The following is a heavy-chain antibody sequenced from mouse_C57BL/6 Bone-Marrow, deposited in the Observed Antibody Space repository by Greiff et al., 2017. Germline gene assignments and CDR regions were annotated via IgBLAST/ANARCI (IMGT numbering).Heavy chain of an antibody. CDR1: GFNIKDDY. J-gene: IGHJ2*01. CDR2: IDPENGDT. Sequence: EVQLQQSGAELVRPGASVKLSCTASGFNIKDDYMHWVKQRPEQGLEWIGWIDPENGDTEYASKFQGKATITADTSSNTAYLQLSSLTSEDTAVYYCTTWVLPNYLDYGGQGTTLTVSS. V-gene: IGHV14-4*01. D-gene: IGHD2-3*01. CDR3: TTWVLPNYLDY.